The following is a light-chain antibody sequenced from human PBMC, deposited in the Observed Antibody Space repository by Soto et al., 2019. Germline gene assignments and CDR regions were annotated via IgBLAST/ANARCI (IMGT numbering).Light chain of an antibody. CDR1: ASLLHSDGKTY. CDR3: RQSIPFPTT. CDR2: ELS. V-gene: IGKV2D-29*01. Sequence: MSLTTLSLSVAPGQPASISCKSSASLLHSDGKTYLYWYLQKPGQPPHLLIYELSNRFSGVPDKFSGSGSGTDFTLKISRLEAENVGVYYGRQSIPFPTTFAQGARLE. J-gene: IGKJ5*01.